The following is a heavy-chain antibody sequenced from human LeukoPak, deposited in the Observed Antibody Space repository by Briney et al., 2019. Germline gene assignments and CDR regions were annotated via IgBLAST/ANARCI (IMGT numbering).Heavy chain of an antibody. Sequence: SQTLSLTCTVSGGSISNYYWSWIRQPPGKGLEWRGYFSYSGSTNYNPSLKSRVTVSVDTSKNQFSLKLTTVTAADTAVYYCARSVCGGDCYDKPFLFDSWGQGTLVTVSS. CDR2: FSYSGST. J-gene: IGHJ4*02. V-gene: IGHV4-59*01. CDR1: GGSISNYY. CDR3: ARSVCGGDCYDKPFLFDS. D-gene: IGHD2-21*02.